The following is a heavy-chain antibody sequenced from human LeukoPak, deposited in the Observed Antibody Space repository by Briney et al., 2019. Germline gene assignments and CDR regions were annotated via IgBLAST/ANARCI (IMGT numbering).Heavy chain of an antibody. CDR2: IIPIFGTA. J-gene: IGHJ5*02. V-gene: IGHV1-69*06. CDR3: ASNGAITGATIYGFDP. CDR1: GGTFSSYA. D-gene: IGHD1-26*01. Sequence: GASVKVSCKASGGTFSSYAISWVRQAPGQGLEWMGGIIPIFGTANYAQKFQGRVTITADKSTGTAYMELSSLRSEDTAVYYCASNGAITGATIYGFDPWGQGTLVTVSS.